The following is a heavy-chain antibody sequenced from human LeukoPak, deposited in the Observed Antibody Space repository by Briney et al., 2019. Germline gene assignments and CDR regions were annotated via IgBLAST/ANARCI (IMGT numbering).Heavy chain of an antibody. Sequence: SETLSLTCTVSGYSISSGYYWGWIRQPPGKGLEWIGSIYHSGSTYYNPSLKSRVTISVDTSKSQFSLKLSSVTAADTAVYYCARDSSSGELLGYWGQGTLVTVSS. D-gene: IGHD1-26*01. CDR3: ARDSSSGELLGY. CDR1: GYSISSGYY. V-gene: IGHV4-38-2*02. J-gene: IGHJ4*02. CDR2: IYHSGST.